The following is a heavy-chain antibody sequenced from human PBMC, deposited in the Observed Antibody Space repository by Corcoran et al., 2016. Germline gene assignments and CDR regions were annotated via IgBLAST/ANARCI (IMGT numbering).Heavy chain of an antibody. D-gene: IGHD3-16*01. CDR1: GYTFTGYY. Sequence: QVQLVQSGAEVKKPGASVKVSCKAAGYTFTGYYMHWVRQAPGQGREWMGWINPNSGGTNYAQKFQGRVTMTRDTSISTAYMELSRLRSEDTALYYCARGPLGGGYNRFDPWGQGTLVTVSS. V-gene: IGHV1-2*02. CDR2: INPNSGGT. CDR3: ARGPLGGGYNRFDP. J-gene: IGHJ5*02.